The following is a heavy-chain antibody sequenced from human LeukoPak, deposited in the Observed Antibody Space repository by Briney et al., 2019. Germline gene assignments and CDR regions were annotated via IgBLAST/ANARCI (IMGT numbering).Heavy chain of an antibody. CDR3: ARLYYGSGKGFDP. J-gene: IGHJ5*02. D-gene: IGHD3-10*01. CDR2: INHSGST. V-gene: IGHV4-34*01. Sequence: SETLSLTCAVYGGSFSGYYWSWIRQPPGKGLEWIGEINHSGSTNYNPSLKSRVTISVDTSKNQFSLKLSSVTAADTAVYYCARLYYGSGKGFDPWGQGTLVTVSS. CDR1: GGSFSGYY.